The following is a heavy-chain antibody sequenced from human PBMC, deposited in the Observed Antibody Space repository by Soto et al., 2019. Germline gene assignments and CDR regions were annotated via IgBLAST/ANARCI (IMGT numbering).Heavy chain of an antibody. CDR3: ARVRGRQWLAPFDY. V-gene: IGHV3-7*03. D-gene: IGHD6-19*01. J-gene: IGHJ4*02. CDR1: GFTFSSYW. CDR2: IKQDGSEK. Sequence: EVQLVESGGGLVQPGGSLRLSCAASGFTFSSYWMSWVRQAPGKGLEWVANIKQDGSEKYYVDSVKGRFTISRDNAKNSLYLQMNSLRAEDTAVYYCARVRGRQWLAPFDYWGQGTLVTVSS.